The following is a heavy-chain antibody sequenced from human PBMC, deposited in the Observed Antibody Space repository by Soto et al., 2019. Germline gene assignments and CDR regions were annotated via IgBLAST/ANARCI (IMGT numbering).Heavy chain of an antibody. CDR2: ISSSGSTI. CDR1: GFTFSDYY. V-gene: IGHV3-11*01. J-gene: IGHJ6*03. Sequence: GGSQRLSYAASGFTFSDYYVSWIRQAPGKGLEWVSYISSSGSTIYYADSVKGRFTISRDNAKNSLYLQMNSLRAEDTAVYYCARVDILTGYPVGSCYYYYMDVWGKGTTVTVSS. CDR3: ARVDILTGYPVGSCYYYYMDV. D-gene: IGHD3-9*01.